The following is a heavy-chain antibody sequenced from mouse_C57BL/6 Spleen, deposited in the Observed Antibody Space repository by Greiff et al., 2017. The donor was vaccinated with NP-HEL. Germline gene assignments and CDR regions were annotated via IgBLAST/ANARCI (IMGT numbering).Heavy chain of an antibody. CDR1: GFTFSSYG. Sequence: DVKLVESGGDLVKPGGSLKLSCAASGFTFSSYGMSWVRQTPDKRLEWVATISSGGSYTYYPDSVKGRFTISRDNAKNTLYLQMSSLKSEDTAMYYCARGVTTRVDYWGQGTTLTVSS. J-gene: IGHJ2*01. CDR2: ISSGGSYT. V-gene: IGHV5-6*02. D-gene: IGHD2-12*01. CDR3: ARGVTTRVDY.